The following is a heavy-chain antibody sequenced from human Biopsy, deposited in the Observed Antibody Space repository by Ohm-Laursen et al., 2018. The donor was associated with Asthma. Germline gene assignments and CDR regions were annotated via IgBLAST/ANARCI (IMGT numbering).Heavy chain of an antibody. CDR2: ISYDGRNT. CDR3: ARGGLHYYEYYGMDV. V-gene: IGHV3-30*04. CDR1: GFTFDNYT. J-gene: IGHJ6*02. Sequence: SLRLSCTAFGFTFDNYTMHWVCQAPGKGLEWVTIISYDGRNTYYADSVEGRFTISRDNSKNTLFLQMGSLRPEDTAVYYCARGGLHYYEYYGMDVWGQGTTATVSS. D-gene: IGHD4-11*01.